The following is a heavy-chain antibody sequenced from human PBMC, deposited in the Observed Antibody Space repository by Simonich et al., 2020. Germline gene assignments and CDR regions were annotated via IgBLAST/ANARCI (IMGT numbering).Heavy chain of an antibody. CDR1: GYTFTSYG. J-gene: IGHJ3*02. CDR3: ARSTTGTTAFDI. Sequence: QIQLVQSGAEVKKPGASVKVSCKASGYTFTSYGISWVGQAPGRGLEWMGGISAYNGNTNYAQKLKGRVTMTTDTSTSTAYMELRSLRSDDTAVYYCARSTTGTTAFDIWGQGTMVTVSS. V-gene: IGHV1-18*01. CDR2: ISAYNGNT. D-gene: IGHD1-1*01.